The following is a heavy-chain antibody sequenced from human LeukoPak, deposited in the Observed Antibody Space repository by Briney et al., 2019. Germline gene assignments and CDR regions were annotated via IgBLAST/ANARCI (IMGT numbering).Heavy chain of an antibody. J-gene: IGHJ4*02. CDR3: ATDLTIVGASRDFDY. Sequence: ASVKVSCKASGYTLTELSMHWVRQAPGKGLEWMGGFDPEDGETIYAQKFQGRVTMTEDTSTDTAYMELSSLRSEDTAVYYCATDLTIVGASRDFDYWGQGTLVTVSS. V-gene: IGHV1-24*01. D-gene: IGHD1-26*01. CDR1: GYTLTELS. CDR2: FDPEDGET.